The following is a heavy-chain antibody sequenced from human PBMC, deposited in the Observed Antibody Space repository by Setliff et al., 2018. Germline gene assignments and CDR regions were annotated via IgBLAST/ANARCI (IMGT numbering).Heavy chain of an antibody. CDR2: ISSSGGST. V-gene: IGHV3-23*01. Sequence: GRSLRLSCAASGFTFSSEAMTWVRQGPGKGLEWVSAISSSGGSTYYADSVKGRFTISRDNSKNTLYLQMNSLRAEDTAVYYCAKGSYSYGLWGQGTLVTVSS. D-gene: IGHD5-18*01. CDR3: AKGSYSYGL. CDR1: GFTFSSEA. J-gene: IGHJ4*02.